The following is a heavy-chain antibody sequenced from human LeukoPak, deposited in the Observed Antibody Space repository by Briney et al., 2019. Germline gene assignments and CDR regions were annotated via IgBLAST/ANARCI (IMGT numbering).Heavy chain of an antibody. V-gene: IGHV1-46*01. CDR1: GYTFTDYY. J-gene: IGHJ5*02. CDR2: INPSGGGT. D-gene: IGHD3-22*01. Sequence: ASVKVSCKASGYTFTDYYIHWVRQAPGQGLEWVGIINPSGGGTSYAQKFQGRVIMTRDTSTSTVYMELSSLRSEDTAVYYCARVAVLIPYYYDSSGYSNWFDPWGQGTLVTVSS. CDR3: ARVAVLIPYYYDSSGYSNWFDP.